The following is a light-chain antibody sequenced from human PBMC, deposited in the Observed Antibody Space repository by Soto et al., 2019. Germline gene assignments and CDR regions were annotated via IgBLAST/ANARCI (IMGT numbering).Light chain of an antibody. CDR3: SSYTSSSTHV. Sequence: QSALTHPASASGSPGQSITISCTGTSSDVGAYNFVSWYQQHPGKVPKLMIFDVSSRPSGVYDRFSGSKSGNTASLTISGLQAEDEGDYYCSSYTSSSTHVFGSGTKLTVL. CDR1: SSDVGAYNF. CDR2: DVS. V-gene: IGLV2-14*03. J-gene: IGLJ1*01.